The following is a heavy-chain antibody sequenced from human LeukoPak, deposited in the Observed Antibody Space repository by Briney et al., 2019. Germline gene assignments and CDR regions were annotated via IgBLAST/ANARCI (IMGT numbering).Heavy chain of an antibody. V-gene: IGHV1-18*01. J-gene: IGHJ5*02. D-gene: IGHD6-19*01. Sequence: ASVKVSCKTSGYTFASYGITWVRQAPGQGLEWMGWIAAYSGNTNYAQKFRGRVIMTTDTSTSTAYLDLRNLRSDDTAIYYCARRNSGWFPHWFDPWGQGTLVTVSS. CDR2: IAAYSGNT. CDR1: GYTFASYG. CDR3: ARRNSGWFPHWFDP.